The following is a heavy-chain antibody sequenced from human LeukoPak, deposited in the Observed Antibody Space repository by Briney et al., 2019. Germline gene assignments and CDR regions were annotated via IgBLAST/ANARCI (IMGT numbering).Heavy chain of an antibody. CDR3: AKDFPSWYYDFWSGYYLDP. Sequence: PGGSLRLSCAASGFTFSGYAMSWVRQAPGKGLEWVSAISGSGGSTYYADSVKGRFTISRDNSKNTLYLQMNSLRAEDTAVYYYAKDFPSWYYDFWSGYYLDPWGQGTLVTVSS. CDR2: ISGSGGST. D-gene: IGHD3-3*01. V-gene: IGHV3-23*01. CDR1: GFTFSGYA. J-gene: IGHJ5*02.